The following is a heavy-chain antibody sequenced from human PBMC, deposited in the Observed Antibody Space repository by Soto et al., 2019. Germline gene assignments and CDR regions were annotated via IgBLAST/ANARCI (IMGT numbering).Heavy chain of an antibody. CDR2: ISYDGSNK. CDR1: GFTFSSYG. D-gene: IGHD2-8*01. V-gene: IGHV3-30*03. J-gene: IGHJ4*02. Sequence: GGSLRLSCAASGFTFSSYGMHWVRQAPGKGLEWVAVISYDGSNKYYADSVKGRFTISRDNSKNTLYLQMNSLRAEDTAVYYCARSPGYGLYYFDYWGQGTLVTVSS. CDR3: ARSPGYGLYYFDY.